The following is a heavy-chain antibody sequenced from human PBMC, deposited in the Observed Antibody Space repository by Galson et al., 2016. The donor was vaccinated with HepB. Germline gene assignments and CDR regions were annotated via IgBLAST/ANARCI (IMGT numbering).Heavy chain of an antibody. CDR2: IHHSGST. CDR1: GGSFINYY. Sequence: ETLSLTCAVSGGSFINYYWSWLRQPPGKGLEWIGDIHHSGSTTYTQSLKSRVTISVATSKNQFSLKLSSVTAADTAVYYCARGRYSSSGHRAPYYFDYWGQGTLVTVSS. V-gene: IGHV4-34*01. CDR3: ARGRYSSSGHRAPYYFDY. D-gene: IGHD6-13*01. J-gene: IGHJ4*02.